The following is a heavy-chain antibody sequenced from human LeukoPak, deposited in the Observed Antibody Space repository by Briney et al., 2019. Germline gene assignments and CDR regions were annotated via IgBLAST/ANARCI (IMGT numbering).Heavy chain of an antibody. CDR1: GFTFSSYS. CDR3: ARRLQAFDY. J-gene: IGHJ4*02. CDR2: ITGGSTYI. V-gene: IGHV3-21*01. Sequence: GGSLRLSCAASGFTFSSYSMNWVRQAPGKGLEWVSSITGGSTYIYHADSVKGRFTISRDNAKNSLYPQMNSLRPEDTAVYYCARRLQAFDYWGQGTLVTVSS. D-gene: IGHD4-11*01.